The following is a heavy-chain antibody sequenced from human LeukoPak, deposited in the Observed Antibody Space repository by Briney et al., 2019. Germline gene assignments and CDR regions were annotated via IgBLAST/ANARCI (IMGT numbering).Heavy chain of an antibody. V-gene: IGHV1-18*01. D-gene: IGHD6-13*01. CDR1: GYTFTSYG. CDR2: ISAYNGNT. Sequence: ASVKVSCKASGYTFTSYGISWVRQAPGQGLEWMGWISAYNGNTNYAQKLQGRVTMTTDTSTSTAYVELRSLRSDDTAVYYCARGGLGGADSSSWYYYYYYMDVWGKGTTVTVSS. J-gene: IGHJ6*03. CDR3: ARGGLGGADSSSWYYYYYYMDV.